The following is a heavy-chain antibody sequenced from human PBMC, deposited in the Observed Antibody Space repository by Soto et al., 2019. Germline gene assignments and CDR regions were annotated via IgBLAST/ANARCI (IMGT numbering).Heavy chain of an antibody. CDR3: ARSKVAEPGNLDY. J-gene: IGHJ4*02. Sequence: ESLRLSYCASGFPFSSFGMNWVRQAPGKGLEWVAGTSGSGSSTYYADSVKGRFTISRDNSKNTVYLQVRSLRLVYTAVYYWARSKVAEPGNLDYWGQGAPVTV. CDR1: GFPFSSFG. D-gene: IGHD2-15*01. CDR2: TSGSGSST. V-gene: IGHV3-23*01.